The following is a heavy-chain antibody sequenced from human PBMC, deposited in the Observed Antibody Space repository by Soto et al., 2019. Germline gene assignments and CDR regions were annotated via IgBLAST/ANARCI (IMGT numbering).Heavy chain of an antibody. J-gene: IGHJ6*02. D-gene: IGHD2-15*01. V-gene: IGHV1-69*06. CDR3: ARCSDGDYYGMDV. Sequence: QVQLVQSGAEVQKPGSSVKVSCKASGGTFSSYAISWVRQAPGQGLEWMGGIIPIFATANYAQKFQGRVTITAYKSTSTAYLELRSLRSEDTAVYYCARCSDGDYYGMDVWGQGTTVTVSS. CDR1: GGTFSSYA. CDR2: IIPIFATA.